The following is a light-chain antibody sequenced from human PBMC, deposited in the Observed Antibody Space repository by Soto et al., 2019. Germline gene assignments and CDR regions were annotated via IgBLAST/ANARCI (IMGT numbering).Light chain of an antibody. CDR1: QTISSW. Sequence: DIQMTQSPSTLSGSVGDRVTITCRASQTISSWLAWYQQKPGKAPKLLIYKASTLHSVVPSRFSGSGSGTEFTLNISSLQADDFATYYGQHYNSYSEAFGQGTKVELK. J-gene: IGKJ1*01. V-gene: IGKV1-5*03. CDR3: QHYNSYSEA. CDR2: KAS.